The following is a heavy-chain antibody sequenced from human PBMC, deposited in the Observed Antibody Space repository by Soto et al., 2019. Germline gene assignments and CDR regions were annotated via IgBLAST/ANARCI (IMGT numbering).Heavy chain of an antibody. Sequence: ASVKVSCKASGYTFTRYGISWVRQAPGQGLERMGWISGYNGDTKYAQKFQGRVTMTVDTSTTTAYMELRSLTSDDRAVYYCARLWHYDSSGYYYDYYYYGMDVWGQGTTVTVSS. D-gene: IGHD3-22*01. CDR1: GYTFTRYG. CDR2: ISGYNGDT. V-gene: IGHV1-18*01. J-gene: IGHJ6*02. CDR3: ARLWHYDSSGYYYDYYYYGMDV.